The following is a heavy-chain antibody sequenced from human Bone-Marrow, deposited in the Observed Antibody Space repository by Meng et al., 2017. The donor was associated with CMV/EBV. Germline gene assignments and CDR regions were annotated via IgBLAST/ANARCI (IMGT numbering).Heavy chain of an antibody. D-gene: IGHD3-10*01. Sequence: SETLSLTCTVSGGSISSSSYYWGWIRQPPGKGLEWIGSIYYSGSTYYNPSLKSRVTISVDTSKNQFSLKLSSVTAADTAVYYCAKEGTDAFDIWGQGTMVTFSS. CDR1: GGSISSSSYY. CDR3: AKEGTDAFDI. V-gene: IGHV4-39*07. J-gene: IGHJ3*02. CDR2: IYYSGST.